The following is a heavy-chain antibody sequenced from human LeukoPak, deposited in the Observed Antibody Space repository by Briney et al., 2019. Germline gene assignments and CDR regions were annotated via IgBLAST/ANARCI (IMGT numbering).Heavy chain of an antibody. V-gene: IGHV4-59*12. D-gene: IGHD2-2*01. CDR2: IYYSGST. Sequence: PSETLSLTCTVSGGSISSYYWSWIRQPPGKGLEWIGYIYYSGSTNYNPSLKSRVTISVDTSKNQFSLKLSSVTAADTAVYYCAREDCSSTSCYLYSYYYGMDVWGQGTTVTVSS. J-gene: IGHJ6*02. CDR3: AREDCSSTSCYLYSYYYGMDV. CDR1: GGSISSYY.